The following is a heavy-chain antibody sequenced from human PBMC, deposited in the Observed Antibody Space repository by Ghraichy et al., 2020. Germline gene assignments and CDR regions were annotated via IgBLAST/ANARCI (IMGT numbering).Heavy chain of an antibody. V-gene: IGHV4-39*01. J-gene: IGHJ4*02. CDR1: GGSISSSSYY. Sequence: ESLNISCPVSGGSISSSSYYWGWIRQPPGKGLEWIGNIYFSGSTYYNPSLKSRVTISVDTSKNQFSLKLSTLTAADTAGDSWARHSDGAFDYWGQGTLVTVSS. CDR2: IYFSGST. CDR3: ARHSDGAFDY. D-gene: IGHD3-10*01.